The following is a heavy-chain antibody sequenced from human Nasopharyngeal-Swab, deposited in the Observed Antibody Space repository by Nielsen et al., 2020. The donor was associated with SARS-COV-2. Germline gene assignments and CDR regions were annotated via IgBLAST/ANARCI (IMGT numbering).Heavy chain of an antibody. CDR2: ISYDGSNK. CDR1: GFTFSSYA. V-gene: IGHV3-30*04. CDR3: ARGETRRDGYKNLYYYYYGMDV. J-gene: IGHJ6*02. Sequence: GESLKISCAASGFTFSSYAMHWVRQAPGKGLEWVAVISYDGSNKYYAESVKGRFTISRDNSKNTLYLQMNSLRAEDTAVYYCARGETRRDGYKNLYYYYYGMDVWGQGTTVTVSS. D-gene: IGHD5-24*01.